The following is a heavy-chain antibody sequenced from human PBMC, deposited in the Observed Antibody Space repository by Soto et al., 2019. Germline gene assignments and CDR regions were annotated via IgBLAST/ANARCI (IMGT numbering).Heavy chain of an antibody. Sequence: QVQLQESGPGLVKPSGTLSLTCAVSSGSISSSNWWSWVRQPPGKGLEWIGEIYHSGSTNYNPSPKSRVTISVDKSKNQFSLKLSSVTAADTAVYYCARADCSGGSCYSAHRYWYFDLWGRGTLVTVSS. D-gene: IGHD2-15*01. CDR1: SGSISSSNW. CDR2: IYHSGST. V-gene: IGHV4-4*02. CDR3: ARADCSGGSCYSAHRYWYFDL. J-gene: IGHJ2*01.